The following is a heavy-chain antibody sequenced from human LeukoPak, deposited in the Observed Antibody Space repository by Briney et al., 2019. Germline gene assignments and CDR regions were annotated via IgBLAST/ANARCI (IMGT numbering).Heavy chain of an antibody. V-gene: IGHV5-51*01. CDR1: GYDFSSYW. J-gene: IGHJ5*02. CDR2: IYPGGSDT. D-gene: IGHD2-15*01. CDR3: ARRGGSYYFDP. Sequence: PGESLKISCKGSGYDFSSYWIGWVRQMPGKGLEWMGIIYPGGSDTRYRPSFQGQVTISADKSIATAYLQWSSLKASDTAMYYCARRGGSYYFDPWGQGTLVTVSS.